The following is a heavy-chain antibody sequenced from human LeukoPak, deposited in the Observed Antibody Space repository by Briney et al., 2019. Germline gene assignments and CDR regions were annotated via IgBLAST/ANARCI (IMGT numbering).Heavy chain of an antibody. D-gene: IGHD5-12*01. CDR1: VFTFCDDY. CDR3: ARGDDFEY. J-gene: IGHJ4*02. Sequence: GRSLRLSCAASVFTFCDDYMGWIRQTPGERLEWGSYISSSGSTIYDADSVKGRFTMSRDNATTALSLQMNSMRAEDTAVYDSARGDDFEYWGQGTLVTVSS. CDR2: ISSSGSTI. V-gene: IGHV3-11*01.